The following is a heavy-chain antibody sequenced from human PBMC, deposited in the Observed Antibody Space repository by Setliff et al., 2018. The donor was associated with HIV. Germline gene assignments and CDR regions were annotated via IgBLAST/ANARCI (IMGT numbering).Heavy chain of an antibody. V-gene: IGHV4-34*12. CDR3: AKSSNRGRFDY. CDR1: GGSFSGYY. D-gene: IGHD3-16*02. J-gene: IGHJ4*02. CDR2: IIPSGST. Sequence: SETLSLTCAVYGGSFSGYYWSWIRQPPGKGLEWIGEIIPSGSTNYNPSLKSRVTMSIDTSKNQFSLQLNSVTPEDTAVYYCAKSSNRGRFDYWGQGALVTVSS.